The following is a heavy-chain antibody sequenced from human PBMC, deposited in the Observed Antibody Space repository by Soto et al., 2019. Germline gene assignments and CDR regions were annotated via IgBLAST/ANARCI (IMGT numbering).Heavy chain of an antibody. J-gene: IGHJ4*02. Sequence: SETLSLTCTVSGGSISSYYWSWIRQPPGKGLEWIGYIYYSGSTNYNPSLKSRVTISVDTSKNQFSLKLSSVTAADTAVYYCVRQDCSSTSCYLDYWGQGTLVTVSS. CDR1: GGSISSYY. CDR3: VRQDCSSTSCYLDY. CDR2: IYYSGST. V-gene: IGHV4-59*08. D-gene: IGHD2-2*01.